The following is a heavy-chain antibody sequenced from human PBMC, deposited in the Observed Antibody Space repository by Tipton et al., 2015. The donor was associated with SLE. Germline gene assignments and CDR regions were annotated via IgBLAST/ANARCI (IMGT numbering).Heavy chain of an antibody. J-gene: IGHJ5*02. CDR2: ISSSGSTI. CDR1: GFTFSSYA. D-gene: IGHD3-10*01. Sequence: SLRLSCAASGFTFSSYAMSWVRQAPGKGLEWVSAISSSGSTIYYADSVKGRFTISRDNAKNSLYLQMNSLRAEDTAVYYCARATYYGSGSYWFDPRGQGTLVTVSS. V-gene: IGHV3-48*04. CDR3: ARATYYGSGSYWFDP.